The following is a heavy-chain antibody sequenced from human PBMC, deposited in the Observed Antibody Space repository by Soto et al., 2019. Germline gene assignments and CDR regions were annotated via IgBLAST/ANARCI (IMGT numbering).Heavy chain of an antibody. CDR3: AADLVGATGPYYFAY. CDR1: GGRLSSYG. Sequence: QVQVVQSGAEVKTPGSSVRVSCKTSGGRLSSYGFSWVRQAPGQGLEWMGGITPLFGPATYAQRFRGRLTITADASTSTVYMELSSLRSEDTALYHCAADLVGATGPYYFAYWGQGTLVTVSS. V-gene: IGHV1-69*12. CDR2: ITPLFGPA. J-gene: IGHJ4*02. D-gene: IGHD1-26*01.